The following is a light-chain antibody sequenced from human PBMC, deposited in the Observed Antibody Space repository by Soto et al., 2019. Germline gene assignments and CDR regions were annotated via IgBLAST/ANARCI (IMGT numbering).Light chain of an antibody. Sequence: EIVMTQSPATLSVSPGERATLSCRASQRVSSNLAWYQQKPGQAPRVFMYGAFTRATSMPARFSGSGSGTEFTLTISSLQSEEFAVYYCQQYNNWPALYTFGQGTKLEIK. V-gene: IGKV3-15*01. CDR1: QRVSSN. CDR2: GAF. J-gene: IGKJ2*01. CDR3: QQYNNWPALYT.